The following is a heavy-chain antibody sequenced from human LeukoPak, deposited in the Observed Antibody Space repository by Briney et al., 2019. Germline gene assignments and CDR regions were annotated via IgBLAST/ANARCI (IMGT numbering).Heavy chain of an antibody. D-gene: IGHD3-3*01. Sequence: SQTLSLTCAISGDSVSSNSAAWNWIRQSPSRGLEWLGRTYYRSKWYNDYAVSVKSRITINPDTSKNQFSLQLNSVTPEDTAVYYCAKAYYDFWGGYLYYYGMDVWGQGTTVTVPS. CDR3: AKAYYDFWGGYLYYYGMDV. CDR2: TYYRSKWYN. V-gene: IGHV6-1*01. J-gene: IGHJ6*02. CDR1: GDSVSSNSAA.